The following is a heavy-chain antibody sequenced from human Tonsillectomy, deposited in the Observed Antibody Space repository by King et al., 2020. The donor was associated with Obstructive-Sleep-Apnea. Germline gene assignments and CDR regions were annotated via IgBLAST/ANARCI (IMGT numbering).Heavy chain of an antibody. J-gene: IGHJ4*02. Sequence: VQLVESGGGLVQPGRSLRLSCAASGFTFDDYAMHWVRQAPGKGLEWVSGISWNSGRIGYGESVKGRFTISRDNAKNSLFLQMNSLRTEDTALYYCAKDLSSGWYGPVDYWGQGTLVTVSS. V-gene: IGHV3-9*01. CDR2: ISWNSGRI. CDR3: AKDLSSGWYGPVDY. D-gene: IGHD6-19*01. CDR1: GFTFDDYA.